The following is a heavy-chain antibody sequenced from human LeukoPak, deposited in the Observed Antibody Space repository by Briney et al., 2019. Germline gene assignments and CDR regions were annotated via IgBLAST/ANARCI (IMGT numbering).Heavy chain of an antibody. CDR3: ARGGIAARRSAFDI. CDR1: GGTFSSYA. V-gene: IGHV1-69*13. Sequence: SVKVSCKASGGTFSSYAISWVRQAPGQGLEWMGGIIPIFGTANYAQKFQGRVTITADESTSTAYMELSSLRSEDTAVYYCARGGIAARRSAFDIWGQGTMVTVSS. D-gene: IGHD6-6*01. J-gene: IGHJ3*02. CDR2: IIPIFGTA.